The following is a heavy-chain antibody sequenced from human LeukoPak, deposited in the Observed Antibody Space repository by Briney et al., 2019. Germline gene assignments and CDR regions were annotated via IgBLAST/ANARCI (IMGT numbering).Heavy chain of an antibody. CDR2: IKQDGSEK. D-gene: IGHD3-3*01. J-gene: IGHJ6*03. CDR1: GFTFSNYW. CDR3: ARDNGVVHGVYYMDV. Sequence: GGSLRLSCAASGFTFSNYWMTWVRQAPGKGLEWVADIKQDGSEKLYVKSVRGRLTISRDNAKMSLFLQMNSLRAEDTAVYYCARDNGVVHGVYYMDVWGKGTTVTVS. V-gene: IGHV3-7*01.